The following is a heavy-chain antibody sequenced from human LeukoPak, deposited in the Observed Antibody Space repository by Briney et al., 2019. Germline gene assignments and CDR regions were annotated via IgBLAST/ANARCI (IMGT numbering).Heavy chain of an antibody. D-gene: IGHD4-23*01. J-gene: IGHJ4*02. CDR3: AKMSGNSVLFSFDY. Sequence: GGSLRRSCAASGFSFSTYAMSWVRQAPGKGLEWVSTISGGGTTTDYADSVKGRFTISRDNSKNTVYLQMNSLRAEDTAVYYCAKMSGNSVLFSFDYWGQGTLVTVSS. V-gene: IGHV3-23*01. CDR1: GFSFSTYA. CDR2: ISGGGTTT.